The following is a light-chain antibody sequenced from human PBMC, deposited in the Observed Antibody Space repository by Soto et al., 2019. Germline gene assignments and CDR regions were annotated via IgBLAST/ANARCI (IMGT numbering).Light chain of an antibody. CDR3: TSYVGRNIWV. V-gene: IGLV2-8*01. J-gene: IGLJ3*02. CDR1: SSDVGAYKY. Sequence: QSVLTQPPSASGSPGQSVTISCTGTSSDVGAYKYVSWYQQYPGKAPKLMIYEVSKRPSGVPDRFSGSKSGNTASLTVSRLQADDEAAYYCTSYVGRNIWVFGGGTKVTVL. CDR2: EVS.